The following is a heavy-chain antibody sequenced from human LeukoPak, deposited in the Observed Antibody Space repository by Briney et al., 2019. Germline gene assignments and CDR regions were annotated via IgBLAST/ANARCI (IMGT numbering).Heavy chain of an antibody. J-gene: IGHJ4*02. CDR3: ARGLISVGAAVFDY. D-gene: IGHD1-26*01. V-gene: IGHV3-7*01. Sequence: GRSLRLSCAASGFTFSSYGMHWVRQAPGKGLEWVANIKQDGSEKYYVDSVKGRFTISRDNAKNSLYLQMNSLRAEDTAVYYCARGLISVGAAVFDYWGQGTLVTVSS. CDR1: GFTFSSYG. CDR2: IKQDGSEK.